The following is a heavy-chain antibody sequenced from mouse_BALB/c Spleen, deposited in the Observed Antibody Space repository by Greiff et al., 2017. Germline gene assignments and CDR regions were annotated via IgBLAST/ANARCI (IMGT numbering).Heavy chain of an antibody. D-gene: IGHD2-1*01. V-gene: IGHV1-18*01. J-gene: IGHJ3*01. CDR2: INPNNGGT. CDR1: GYTFTSYW. Sequence: EVQLQQPGAELVKPGASVKMSCKASGYTFTSYWINWVKQSHGKSLEWIGDINPNNGGTIYNQKFKGKATLTVDKSSSTAYMELRSLTSEDTAVYYCARGQYGNYPWFAYWGQGTLVTVSA. CDR3: ARGQYGNYPWFAY.